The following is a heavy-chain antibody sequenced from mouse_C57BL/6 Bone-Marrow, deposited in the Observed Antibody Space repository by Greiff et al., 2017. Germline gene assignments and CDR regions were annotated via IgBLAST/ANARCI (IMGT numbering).Heavy chain of an antibody. J-gene: IGHJ2*01. CDR3: ARAPYYGNYDFDY. V-gene: IGHV5-4*03. CDR2: ISDGGSYT. D-gene: IGHD2-10*01. Sequence: EVKVVESGGGLVEPGGSLKLSCAASGFTFSSYAMSWVRQTPEKRLEWVATISDGGSYTYYPDNVKGRFTISRDNAKNNLYLQMSHLKSEDTAMYYCARAPYYGNYDFDYWGQGTTLTVSS. CDR1: GFTFSSYA.